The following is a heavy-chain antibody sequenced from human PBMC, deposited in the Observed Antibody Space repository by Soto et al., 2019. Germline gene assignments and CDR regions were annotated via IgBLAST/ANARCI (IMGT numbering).Heavy chain of an antibody. CDR1: GASICSGGYS. CDR3: ARAGLVIFKGAFDS. CDR2: IYHSGST. D-gene: IGHD2-21*01. J-gene: IGHJ3*02. V-gene: IGHV4-30-2*01. Sequence: PSDTLSLTCPVSGASICSGGYSWSWIRQPPGKGLEWIGYIYHSGSTYYNPSLKSRVTISVDRSKNQFSLKLSSVTAADTAVYYGARAGLVIFKGAFDSWGQGTMVTVSS.